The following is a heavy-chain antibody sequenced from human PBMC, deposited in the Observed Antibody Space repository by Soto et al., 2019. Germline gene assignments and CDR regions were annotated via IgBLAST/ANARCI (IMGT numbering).Heavy chain of an antibody. CDR2: IITFFGAA. D-gene: IGHD1-1*01. Sequence: QVQWVQSGAEVRKPGSSVRVSCKASGGRFSTYAFNWVRQAPGQGLEWLGGIITFFGAAMYAQKFQGRVTITADDLTTTAYMELSGLRSEDTAVYYCARGGKERFRGPGMDVWGQGTTVTVSS. CDR3: ARGGKERFRGPGMDV. CDR1: GGRFSTYA. J-gene: IGHJ6*02. V-gene: IGHV1-69*01.